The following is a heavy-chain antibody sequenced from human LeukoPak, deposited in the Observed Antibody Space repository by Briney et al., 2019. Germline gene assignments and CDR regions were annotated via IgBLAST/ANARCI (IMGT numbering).Heavy chain of an antibody. CDR1: GDSISSGSYY. CDR3: VSRGF. Sequence: SSETLSLTCTVSGDSISSGSYYWTWVRQPAGKGLEWIGRVFTSGSTHYNPSLESRVTISIDTSKNQFSLKLTSVTATDTAVYYCVSRGFWGQGTLVTVSS. J-gene: IGHJ4*02. CDR2: VFTSGST. V-gene: IGHV4-61*02.